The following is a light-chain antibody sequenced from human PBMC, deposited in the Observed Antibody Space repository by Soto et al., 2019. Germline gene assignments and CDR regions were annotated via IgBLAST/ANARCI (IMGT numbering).Light chain of an antibody. CDR1: QGLLYSSDNKSY. Sequence: DIVMTQSPDSLTVSLGERATINCKSSQGLLYSSDNKSYLAWYQQKPGQPPKLLIHWASTRESGVPDRFSGSGSGTDFTLTVSSLQAEDVAVYYCQQYYSSPWTFDQGTKVEIK. V-gene: IGKV4-1*01. CDR2: WAS. J-gene: IGKJ1*01. CDR3: QQYYSSPWT.